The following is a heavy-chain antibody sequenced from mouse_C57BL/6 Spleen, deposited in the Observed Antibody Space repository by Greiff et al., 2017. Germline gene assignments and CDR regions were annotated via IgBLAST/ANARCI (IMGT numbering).Heavy chain of an antibody. Sequence: VQLQQPGAELVRPGSSVKLSCKASGYTFTSYWMPWLKQRPIQGLEWFGNIDPSDSETHYNQKFKDKATLTVEKSSSTAYMQLSSLTSEDAAVYYCARDYAGGYFDYGGQGTTLTVSS. V-gene: IGHV1-52*01. J-gene: IGHJ2*01. CDR1: GYTFTSYW. CDR3: ARDYAGGYFDY. CDR2: IDPSDSET. D-gene: IGHD2-4*01.